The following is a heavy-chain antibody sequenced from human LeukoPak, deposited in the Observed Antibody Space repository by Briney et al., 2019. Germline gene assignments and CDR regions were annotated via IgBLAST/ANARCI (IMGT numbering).Heavy chain of an antibody. CDR2: IRYDGSNK. Sequence: GGSLRLSCAASGFTFSSYGMHWVRQAPGKGLEWVAFIRYDGSNKYYADSVKGRFTISRDNSKNTLYLQMNSLRAEDTAVYYCARGQQQLFDYWGQGTLVTVSS. J-gene: IGHJ4*02. CDR3: ARGQQQLFDY. CDR1: GFTFSSYG. V-gene: IGHV3-30*02. D-gene: IGHD6-13*01.